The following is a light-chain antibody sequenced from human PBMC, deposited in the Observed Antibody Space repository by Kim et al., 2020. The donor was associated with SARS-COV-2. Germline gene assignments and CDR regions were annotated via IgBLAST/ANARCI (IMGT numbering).Light chain of an antibody. CDR2: RAS. V-gene: IGKV3-15*01. J-gene: IGKJ2*01. CDR1: QSVSSN. Sequence: VMTQSPATLSVSPGEGATPSCRASQSVSSNLAWYQQKPGQAPRLLIYRASTRATGMPARFSGSGSGTEYTLTISSLQSEDFAVYYCHQYNSWPYTFGQGTKLEI. CDR3: HQYNSWPYT.